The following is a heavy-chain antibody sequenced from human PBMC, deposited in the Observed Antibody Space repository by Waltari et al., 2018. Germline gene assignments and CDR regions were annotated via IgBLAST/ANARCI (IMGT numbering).Heavy chain of an antibody. CDR1: GGSLSSSSYY. Sequence: QLQLQESGPGLVKPSETLSLTCTVSGGSLSSSSYYLGWIRQPPGKGLEWIGSIYYSGSTYYNPSLKSRVTISVDTSKNQFSLKLSSVTAADTAVYYCARDLVVDDAFDIWGQGTMVTVSS. CDR2: IYYSGST. D-gene: IGHD3-22*01. V-gene: IGHV4-39*07. J-gene: IGHJ3*02. CDR3: ARDLVVDDAFDI.